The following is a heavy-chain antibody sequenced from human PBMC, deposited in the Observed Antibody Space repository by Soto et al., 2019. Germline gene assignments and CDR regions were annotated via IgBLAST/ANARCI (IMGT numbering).Heavy chain of an antibody. Sequence: ASVKVSCKASGYTFTSYDINWVRQATGQGLEWMGWMNPNSGNTGYAQKFQGRVTMTRNTSISTAYMELSSLRSEDTAVYYCARGPYSSSRYYYYYGMDVWGQGTTVTDSS. CDR3: ARGPYSSSRYYYYYGMDV. CDR1: GYTFTSYD. J-gene: IGHJ6*02. CDR2: MNPNSGNT. D-gene: IGHD6-13*01. V-gene: IGHV1-8*01.